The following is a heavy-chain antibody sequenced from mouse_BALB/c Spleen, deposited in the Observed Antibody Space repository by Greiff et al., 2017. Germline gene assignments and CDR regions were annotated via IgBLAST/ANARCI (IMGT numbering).Heavy chain of an antibody. V-gene: IGHV1-80*01. J-gene: IGHJ4*01. Sequence: VQLQESGAELVRPGSSVKISCKASGYAFSSYWMNWVKQRPGQGLEWIGQIYPGDGDTNHNGKFKGKATLTADKSSSTAYMQLSSLTSEDSAVYFCARRDYYAMDYWGQGTSVTVSS. CDR2: IYPGDGDT. CDR3: ARRDYYAMDY. CDR1: GYAFSSYW.